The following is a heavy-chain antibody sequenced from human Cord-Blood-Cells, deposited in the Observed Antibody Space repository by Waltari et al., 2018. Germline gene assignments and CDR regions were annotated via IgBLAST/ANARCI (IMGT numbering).Heavy chain of an antibody. J-gene: IGHJ3*02. CDR3: ARVADGAHYDFWSGAFDI. V-gene: IGHV1-69*01. Sequence: QVQLVQSGAEVKKPGSSVKVSCKASGGTSRSFAISWVPQAPGHGLEWMGGIIPIFGTANYAQKFQGRVTITADESTSTAYMELSSLRSEDTAVYYCARVADGAHYDFWSGAFDIWGQGTMVTVSS. CDR2: IIPIFGTA. CDR1: GGTSRSFA. D-gene: IGHD3-3*01.